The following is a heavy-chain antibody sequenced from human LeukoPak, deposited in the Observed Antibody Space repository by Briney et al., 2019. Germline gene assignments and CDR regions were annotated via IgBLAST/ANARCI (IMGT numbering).Heavy chain of an antibody. J-gene: IGHJ4*02. CDR1: GGSISSYY. CDR2: IYTSGST. CDR3: ARDRGGYQWLY. Sequence: SETLSLTCTVSGGSISSYYWSWIRQPAGKGLEWIGRIYTSGSTKYNPSLKRRGTMSVDKSKNHFSLKLSSVTAADTAVYYCARDRGGYQWLYWGQGTPVTVSS. D-gene: IGHD6-19*01. V-gene: IGHV4-4*07.